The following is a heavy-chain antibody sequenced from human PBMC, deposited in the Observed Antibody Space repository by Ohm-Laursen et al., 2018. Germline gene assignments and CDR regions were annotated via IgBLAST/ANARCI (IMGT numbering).Heavy chain of an antibody. Sequence: SDTLSLTCTVSGGSISSYYLSWIRQPPGKGLEWIGYMYNSGSTKYNPSLESRVTISLDTSRNQFSLRLTSLTAADTAVYYCARNFNWENPYNFAYWGQGILVTVSS. CDR2: MYNSGST. CDR1: GGSISSYY. CDR3: ARNFNWENPYNFAY. V-gene: IGHV4-59*07. J-gene: IGHJ4*02. D-gene: IGHD3-9*01.